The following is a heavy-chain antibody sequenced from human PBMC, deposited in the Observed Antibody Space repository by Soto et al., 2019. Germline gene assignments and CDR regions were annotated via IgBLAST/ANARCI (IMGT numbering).Heavy chain of an antibody. V-gene: IGHV4-39*01. Sequence: SKTLSLTCTVSGGSISSSSYYWGWIRQPPGKGLEWIGSIYYSGSTYYNPSLKSRVTISVDTSKNQFSLKLSYVTAADTAVYYCARHAFRSYGDAFDIWGQGTMVTVSS. CDR3: ARHAFRSYGDAFDI. J-gene: IGHJ3*02. CDR2: IYYSGST. D-gene: IGHD5-18*01. CDR1: GGSISSSSYY.